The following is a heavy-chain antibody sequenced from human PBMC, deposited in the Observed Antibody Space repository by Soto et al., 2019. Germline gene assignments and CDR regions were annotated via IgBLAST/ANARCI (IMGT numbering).Heavy chain of an antibody. D-gene: IGHD4-17*01. Sequence: QVKLVQSGTEMRRPGASVKVSCNASGYSFATSGINWLRQAPGQGLEWMGWISPYNGHTRYTQNFQGRVTLTTDTSTSTVHMELTRLTSGDTAVYYCARESDYGDYVSDYWGQGTLVIVSS. V-gene: IGHV1-18*01. CDR1: GYSFATSG. J-gene: IGHJ4*02. CDR3: ARESDYGDYVSDY. CDR2: ISPYNGHT.